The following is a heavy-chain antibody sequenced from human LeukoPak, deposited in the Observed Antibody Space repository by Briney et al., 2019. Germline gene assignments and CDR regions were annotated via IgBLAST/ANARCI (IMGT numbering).Heavy chain of an antibody. J-gene: IGHJ6*02. CDR3: ARHTLLRWILAYYGMDV. D-gene: IGHD4-23*01. Sequence: SETLSLTCAVYGGSFSGYYWSWIRQPPGKGLEWIGEINHSGSTNYNPSLKSRVTISVDTSKNQFSLKLSSATAADTAVYYCARHTLLRWILAYYGMDVWGQGTTVTVSS. CDR1: GGSFSGYY. CDR2: INHSGST. V-gene: IGHV4-34*01.